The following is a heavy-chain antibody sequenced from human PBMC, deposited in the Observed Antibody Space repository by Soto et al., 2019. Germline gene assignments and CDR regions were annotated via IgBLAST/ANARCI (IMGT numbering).Heavy chain of an antibody. V-gene: IGHV3-30-3*01. CDR2: ISYDGSNK. CDR3: ARVDYYDSTGFFDY. D-gene: IGHD3-22*01. Sequence: PGGSLRLSCAASGFTFSSHAMHWVRQAPGKGLEWVALISYDGSNKYYADSVKGRFTISRDNSKNTLYLEMNSLRVEDTAVYYCARVDYYDSTGFFDYWGQGTLVTVSS. CDR1: GFTFSSHA. J-gene: IGHJ4*02.